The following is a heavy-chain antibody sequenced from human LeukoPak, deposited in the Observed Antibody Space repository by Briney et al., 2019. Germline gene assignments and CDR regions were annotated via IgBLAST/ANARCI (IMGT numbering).Heavy chain of an antibody. D-gene: IGHD4-17*01. CDR3: ASFYGDPLSDY. Sequence: PSETLSLTCAVYGGSFSDYYWNWIRQPPGKGLEWIGEINHSGGTKYNPSLKSRATISVDTSKKQSSLKLSSVTAADTAVYYCASFYGDPLSDYRGQGTLVTVSS. CDR1: GGSFSDYY. CDR2: INHSGGT. V-gene: IGHV4-34*01. J-gene: IGHJ4*02.